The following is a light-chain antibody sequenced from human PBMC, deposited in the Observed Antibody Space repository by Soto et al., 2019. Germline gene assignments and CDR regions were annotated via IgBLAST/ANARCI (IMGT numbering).Light chain of an antibody. J-gene: IGKJ1*01. CDR1: QGISNY. V-gene: IGKV1-27*01. Sequence: DIQITPSPSSLSTSVGDSVTITCLASQGISNYLAWYQQKTGKVPKLMIYAASTLQSGVPSRFSGSGSGTDFTLTISSLQTEDVATYYCQKYNSAPWTFGQGTKVDIK. CDR2: AAS. CDR3: QKYNSAPWT.